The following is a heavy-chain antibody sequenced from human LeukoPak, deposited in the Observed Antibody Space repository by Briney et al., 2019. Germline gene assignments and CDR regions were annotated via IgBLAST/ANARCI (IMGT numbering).Heavy chain of an antibody. CDR2: IWHDGSKT. CDR3: VRGSPNSGSQYGY. CDR1: GFTFSTYG. V-gene: IGHV3-33*01. Sequence: GGSLRLSCAASGFTFSTYGMHWVRQAPGKGLDWVAVIWHDGSKTYYADSVKGRFTISRDNSKNTLYLQMNSLRAEGTAVFYCVRGSPNSGSQYGYWGQGTLVIVSS. J-gene: IGHJ4*02. D-gene: IGHD1-26*01.